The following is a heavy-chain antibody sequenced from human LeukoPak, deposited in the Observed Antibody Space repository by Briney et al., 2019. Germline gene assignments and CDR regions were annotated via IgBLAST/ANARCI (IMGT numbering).Heavy chain of an antibody. CDR1: GFTFSSFA. J-gene: IGHJ6*03. V-gene: IGHV3-23*01. Sequence: GGSLRLSCAASGFTFSSFAMNWGRQAPGEGLEWGSDISGSGGSAYYADSVKGRFTISRDNSNNTVSLQMNSLRAEDTAVYYCAKESGSGSYYPHYYMDVWGKGTTVTVSS. D-gene: IGHD1-26*01. CDR2: ISGSGGSA. CDR3: AKESGSGSYYPHYYMDV.